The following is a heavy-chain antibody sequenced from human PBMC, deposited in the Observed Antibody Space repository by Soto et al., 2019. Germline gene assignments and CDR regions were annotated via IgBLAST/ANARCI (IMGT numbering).Heavy chain of an antibody. CDR3: ARDLKGTGHSSGYYFGYYYYGMDV. V-gene: IGHV3-30-3*01. CDR2: ISYDGSNK. J-gene: IGHJ6*02. D-gene: IGHD3-22*01. CDR1: GFTFSSYA. Sequence: GGSLRLSCAASGFTFSSYAMHWVRQAPGKGLEWVAVISYDGSNKYYADSVKGRFTISRDNSKNTLYLQMNSLRAEDTAVYYCARDLKGTGHSSGYYFGYYYYGMDVWGQGTTVTVSS.